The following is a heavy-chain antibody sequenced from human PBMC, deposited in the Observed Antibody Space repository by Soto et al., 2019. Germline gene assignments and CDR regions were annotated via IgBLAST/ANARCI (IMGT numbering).Heavy chain of an antibody. V-gene: IGHV3-23*01. Sequence: XVGLRLSFEACGFSVSTLAMTGLRQAPGKGLEWVSAISGSGVSTYLADSVKGRFTIYRDNSKNTVFLQMNSLRAEDTALYYCAKDPYHDFWSGYPDLWGQRTRVTVSS. CDR2: ISGSGVST. CDR1: GFSVSTLA. J-gene: IGHJ4*02. CDR3: AKDPYHDFWSGYPDL. D-gene: IGHD3-3*01.